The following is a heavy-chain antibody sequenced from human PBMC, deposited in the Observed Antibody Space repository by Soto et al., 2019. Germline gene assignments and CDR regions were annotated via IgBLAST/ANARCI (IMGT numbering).Heavy chain of an antibody. J-gene: IGHJ4*02. V-gene: IGHV3-11*01. CDR3: AREGKYSSGWYILDY. Sequence: PRLSCAASGFTFSDYYMSWIRQAPGKGLEWVSYISSSGSTIYYADSVKGRFTISRDNAKNSLYLQMNSLRAEDTAVYYCAREGKYSSGWYILDYWGQGTLVTVSS. D-gene: IGHD6-19*01. CDR2: ISSSGSTI. CDR1: GFTFSDYY.